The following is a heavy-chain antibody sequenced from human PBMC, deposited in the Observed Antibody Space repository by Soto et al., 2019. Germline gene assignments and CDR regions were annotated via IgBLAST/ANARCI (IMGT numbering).Heavy chain of an antibody. CDR2: ISGSGGST. V-gene: IGHV3-23*01. CDR3: AIHPSTNYYYYGMDV. CDR1: GFTFSSYA. Sequence: LRLSCAASGFTFSSYAMSWVRQAPGKGLEWVSAISGSGGSTYYADSVKGRFTISRDNSKNTLYLQMNSLRAEDTAVYYCAIHPSTNYYYYGMDVWGQGTTVTVSS. J-gene: IGHJ6*02.